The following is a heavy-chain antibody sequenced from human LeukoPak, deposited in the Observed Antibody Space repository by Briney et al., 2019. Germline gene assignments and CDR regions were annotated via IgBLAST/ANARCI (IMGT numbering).Heavy chain of an antibody. Sequence: SVKVSCKASGGTYSSYAISWVRQVPGQGLEWMGGIIPIFGTANYAQKFQGRVTITADESTSTAYMELSSLRSEDTAVYYSARFHGSWYLLQRRNWFDPWGQGTLVTVSS. CDR3: ARFHGSWYLLQRRNWFDP. CDR2: IIPIFGTA. J-gene: IGHJ5*02. V-gene: IGHV1-69*01. CDR1: GGTYSSYA. D-gene: IGHD6-13*01.